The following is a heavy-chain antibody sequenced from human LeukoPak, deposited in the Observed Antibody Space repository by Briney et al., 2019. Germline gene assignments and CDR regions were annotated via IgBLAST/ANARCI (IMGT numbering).Heavy chain of an antibody. Sequence: PSETLSLTCTVSGGYISSYYWSWIRQPPGKGLEWIGYIYYSGSTNYNPSLKSRVTISVDTSKNQFSLKLSSVTAADTAVYYCARVREWAGAFDIWGQGTMVTVSS. V-gene: IGHV4-59*01. CDR3: ARVREWAGAFDI. J-gene: IGHJ3*02. CDR2: IYYSGST. CDR1: GGYISSYY. D-gene: IGHD3-3*01.